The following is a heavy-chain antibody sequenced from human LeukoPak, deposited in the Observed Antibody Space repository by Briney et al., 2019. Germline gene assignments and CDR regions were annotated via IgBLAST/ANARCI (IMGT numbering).Heavy chain of an antibody. Sequence: ASVKVSCKASGYTFTGYYMHWVRQAPGQGLEWMGRINPNSGGTNYAQKFQGRVTMTRDTSISTAYMELSRLRSDGTAVYYCARARYCSSTSCYWFDPWGQGTLVTVSS. J-gene: IGHJ5*02. CDR1: GYTFTGYY. D-gene: IGHD2-2*01. V-gene: IGHV1-2*06. CDR2: INPNSGGT. CDR3: ARARYCSSTSCYWFDP.